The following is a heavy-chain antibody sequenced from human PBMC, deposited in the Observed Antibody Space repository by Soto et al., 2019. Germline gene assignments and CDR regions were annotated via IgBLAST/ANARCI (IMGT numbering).Heavy chain of an antibody. Sequence: QVQLVQSGAEVKKPWASVKVSCKASGYTFTSYGISWVRQAPGQGLEWMGCVSAYNGNTNYAQKLQGRVTMTTDTSTRTAYMELRSLRTDDTAVYYCARVQRYGSGSYPIGYWGQGPLVTVSS. D-gene: IGHD3-10*01. CDR2: VSAYNGNT. CDR3: ARVQRYGSGSYPIGY. V-gene: IGHV1-18*01. J-gene: IGHJ4*02. CDR1: GYTFTSYG.